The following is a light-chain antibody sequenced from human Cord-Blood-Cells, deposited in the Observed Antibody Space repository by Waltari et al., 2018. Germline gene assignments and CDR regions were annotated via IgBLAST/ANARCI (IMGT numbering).Light chain of an antibody. V-gene: IGLV2-14*01. Sequence: QSALTQPASVSASPGQSITISCTGTSSDVGGYHYVSWYQQHPGKAPKLMIYEVSNRPSGVSNRFSGSKSGNTASLTISGLQAEDEADYYCSSYTSSSTVVFGGGTKLTVL. J-gene: IGLJ2*01. CDR2: EVS. CDR1: SSDVGGYHY. CDR3: SSYTSSSTVV.